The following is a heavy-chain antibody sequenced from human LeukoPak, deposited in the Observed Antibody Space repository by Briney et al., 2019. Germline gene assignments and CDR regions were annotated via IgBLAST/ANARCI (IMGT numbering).Heavy chain of an antibody. CDR3: AKDPVPSRKLWFGELFPADY. Sequence: PGGSLRLSCAASGFTFSSYAMSWVRQAPGKGLEWVSAISGSGGSTYYADSVKGRFTISRDNSKNTLYLQMNSLRAEDTAVYYCAKDPVPSRKLWFGELFPADYWGQGTLVTVSS. D-gene: IGHD3-10*01. V-gene: IGHV3-23*01. CDR1: GFTFSSYA. J-gene: IGHJ4*02. CDR2: ISGSGGST.